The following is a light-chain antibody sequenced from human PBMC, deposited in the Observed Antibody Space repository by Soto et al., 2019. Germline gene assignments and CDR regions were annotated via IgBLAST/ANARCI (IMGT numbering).Light chain of an antibody. Sequence: EIVMTQSPATLSVSPGERATLSCRASQSVSSNLAWYQQKPGQAPRLLIYGASTRATGIPARFTGSGSGTEFTLTISRLEPEDFAVYFCQQHRTFGQGTKVDIK. CDR1: QSVSSN. CDR3: QQHRT. J-gene: IGKJ1*01. V-gene: IGKV3-15*01. CDR2: GAS.